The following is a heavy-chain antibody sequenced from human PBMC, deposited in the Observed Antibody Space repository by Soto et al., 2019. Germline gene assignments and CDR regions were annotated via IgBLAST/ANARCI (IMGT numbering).Heavy chain of an antibody. CDR3: ARAEYYYDSSGYRSDYYYYYGVDV. D-gene: IGHD3-22*01. CDR2: IIPIFGTA. V-gene: IGHV1-69*13. Sequence: SVKVSCKASGGTFSSYAISWVRQAPGQGLEWMGGIIPIFGTANYAQKFQGRVTITADESTSTAYMELSSLRSEDTAVYYCARAEYYYDSSGYRSDYYYYYGVDVWGQGTTVTVSS. J-gene: IGHJ6*02. CDR1: GGTFSSYA.